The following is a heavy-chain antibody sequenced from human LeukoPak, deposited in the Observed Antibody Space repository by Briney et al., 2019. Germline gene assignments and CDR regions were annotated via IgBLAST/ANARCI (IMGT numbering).Heavy chain of an antibody. CDR2: IYPGDSDT. CDR3: ARSPARWLPLAWFDP. CDR1: GYSFTNYW. J-gene: IGHJ5*02. Sequence: GESLKISCKASGYSFTNYWIGWVRQMPGKGLEWMGIIYPGDSDTRYSPSFQGQVTISADKSISTAYLQRSSLKASDTAMYYCARSPARWLPLAWFDPWGQGTLVTVSS. V-gene: IGHV5-51*01. D-gene: IGHD5-24*01.